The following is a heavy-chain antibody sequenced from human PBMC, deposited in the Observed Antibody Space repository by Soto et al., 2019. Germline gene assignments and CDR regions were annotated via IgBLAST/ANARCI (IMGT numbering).Heavy chain of an antibody. D-gene: IGHD6-19*01. CDR3: ARGPSSLTRFDY. J-gene: IGHJ4*02. CDR1: GFTFSSYA. Sequence: QVQLVGSGGGVVQPGRSLRLSCAASGFTFSSYAMHWVRQAPGKGLEWVAVISYDGSNKYYADSVKGRFTISRDNSKNTLYQQMNSLRGEDTAVYYCARGPSSLTRFDYWGQGTLVTVSS. V-gene: IGHV3-30-3*01. CDR2: ISYDGSNK.